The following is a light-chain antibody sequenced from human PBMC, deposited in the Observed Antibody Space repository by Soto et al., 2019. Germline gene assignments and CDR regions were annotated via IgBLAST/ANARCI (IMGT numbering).Light chain of an antibody. CDR1: INDVGGYNY. V-gene: IGLV2-8*01. CDR3: MSYAGGNRLV. J-gene: IGLJ1*01. Sequence: QSALTQPPSASGSPGQSVTISCAGTINDVGGYNYVSWYQQHPGKVPQLMIYQVTKRPSVLPDRFSASKSDTTASLTISGLQAEDAGDYSCMSYAGGNRLVFGTGSKLTVL. CDR2: QVT.